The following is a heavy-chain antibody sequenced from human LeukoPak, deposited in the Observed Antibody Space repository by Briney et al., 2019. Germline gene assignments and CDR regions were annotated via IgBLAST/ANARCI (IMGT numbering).Heavy chain of an antibody. D-gene: IGHD1-7*01. CDR1: GFTFSSYS. J-gene: IGHJ4*02. Sequence: PGGSLRLSCAASGFTFSSYSMNWVSQAPGKGLEWVSSISSSSSYISYADSVKGRFTISRDNAKNSLYLHLNSLRAEDTAVYYCARERYNWNYAFDYWGQGTLVTVSS. CDR2: ISSSSSYI. CDR3: ARERYNWNYAFDY. V-gene: IGHV3-21*01.